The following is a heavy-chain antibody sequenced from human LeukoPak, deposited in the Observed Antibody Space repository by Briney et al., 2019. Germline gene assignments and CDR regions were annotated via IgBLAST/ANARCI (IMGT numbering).Heavy chain of an antibody. CDR1: GGSISSSSYY. Sequence: SETLSLTCTVSGGSISSSSYYWGWIRQPPGKGLEWMGSIYYSGSTYCNPSLKSRVTISVDTSKNQFSLKLSSVTAADTAVYYCAGTGGSGSYYYTAYWGQGTLVTVSS. J-gene: IGHJ4*02. D-gene: IGHD1-26*01. V-gene: IGHV4-39*01. CDR3: AGTGGSGSYYYTAY. CDR2: IYYSGST.